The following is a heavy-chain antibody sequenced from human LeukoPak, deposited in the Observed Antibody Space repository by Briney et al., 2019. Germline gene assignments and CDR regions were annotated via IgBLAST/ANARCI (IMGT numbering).Heavy chain of an antibody. CDR1: GFTFSSYE. CDR3: ARVITMVRGVIPELVFDY. J-gene: IGHJ4*02. CDR2: ISSSGSTI. Sequence: PGGSLRLSRAASGFTFSSYEMNWVRQAPGKGLEWVSYISSSGSTIYYADSVKGRFTISRDNAKNSLYLQMNSLRAEDTAVYYCARVITMVRGVIPELVFDYWGQGTLVTVSS. V-gene: IGHV3-48*03. D-gene: IGHD3-10*01.